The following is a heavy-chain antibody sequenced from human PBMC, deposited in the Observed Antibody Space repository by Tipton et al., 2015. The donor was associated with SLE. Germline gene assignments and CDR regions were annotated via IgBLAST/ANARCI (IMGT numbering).Heavy chain of an antibody. J-gene: IGHJ6*02. V-gene: IGHV4-61*01. D-gene: IGHD3-16*01. CDR3: ARGGGVTSYYSYYGMDV. Sequence: TLSLTCTVSGGSISSGSYYWSWIRQPAGKGLEWIGYIYYSGSTNYNPSLKSRVTISVDTSKNQFSLKLSSVTAADTAVYYCARGGGVTSYYSYYGMDVWGQGTTVTVSS. CDR1: GGSISSGSYY. CDR2: IYYSGST.